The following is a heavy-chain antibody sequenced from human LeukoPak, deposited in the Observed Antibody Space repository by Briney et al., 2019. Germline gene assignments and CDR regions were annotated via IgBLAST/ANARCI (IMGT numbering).Heavy chain of an antibody. V-gene: IGHV3-23*01. D-gene: IGHD1-26*01. Sequence: GGSLRLSCAASGFTFSSYAMSWVRQAPGKGPEWVSSISGSGVSTFYADSVKGRFTISRDNSKNTLYLQMNSLRAEDTAVYYCAKDRARVTYWGQGTLVTVSS. CDR3: AKDRARVTY. CDR2: ISGSGVST. CDR1: GFTFSSYA. J-gene: IGHJ4*02.